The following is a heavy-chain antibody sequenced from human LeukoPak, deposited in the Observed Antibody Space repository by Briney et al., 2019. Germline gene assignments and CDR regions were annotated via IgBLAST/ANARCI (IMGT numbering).Heavy chain of an antibody. CDR1: GFTFMTYS. CDR2: ISSTSSSYI. V-gene: IGHV3-21*01. D-gene: IGHD4-17*01. J-gene: IGHJ5*02. Sequence: GGSLRLSCAASGFTFMTYSMNWVRQAPGKGLEWVSSISSTSSSYIYYADSVRGRFTISRDNAKNSLYLQMNSLRAEDTAVYYCARDRSTVTTGWFDPWGQGTLVTVSS. CDR3: ARDRSTVTTGWFDP.